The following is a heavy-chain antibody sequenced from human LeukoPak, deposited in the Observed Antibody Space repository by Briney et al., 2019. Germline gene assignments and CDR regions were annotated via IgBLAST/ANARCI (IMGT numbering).Heavy chain of an antibody. CDR3: ARDAYTSGADY. D-gene: IGHD3-16*01. CDR1: GYTFSSYG. CDR2: ISVYNGNT. V-gene: IGHV1-18*01. J-gene: IGHJ4*02. Sequence: ASVKVSCKASGYTFSSYGISWVRQAPGQGLEWMGWISVYNGNTNNIQKLQGRVTMTRDTSTNTAHMELRSPRSDDTAVYYCARDAYTSGADYWGQGTLVTVSS.